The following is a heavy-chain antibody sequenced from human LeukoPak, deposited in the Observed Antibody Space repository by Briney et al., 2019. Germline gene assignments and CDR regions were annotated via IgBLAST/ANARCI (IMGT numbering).Heavy chain of an antibody. Sequence: GGSLRLSCAASGFTFSSYSTNWVRQTPGKGLEWVSSISSSSSYIYYADSVKGRFTISRDNAKNSLYLQMNSLRAEDTAVYYCARDGVVPAAISFDYWGQGTLVTVSS. CDR2: ISSSSSYI. D-gene: IGHD2-2*01. V-gene: IGHV3-21*01. CDR1: GFTFSSYS. CDR3: ARDGVVPAAISFDY. J-gene: IGHJ4*02.